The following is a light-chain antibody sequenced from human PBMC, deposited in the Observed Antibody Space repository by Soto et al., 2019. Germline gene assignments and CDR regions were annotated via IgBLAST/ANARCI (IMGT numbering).Light chain of an antibody. V-gene: IGKV3-15*01. CDR2: GAS. CDR1: QSVSSN. CDR3: QQYNNWPTWT. J-gene: IGKJ1*01. Sequence: EIVMTQSPATLSVSPGERATLSCGASQSVSSNLAWYQQKPGQGPRLLIYGASSRATGIPARFSGSGSATEFTLTISSLQAEDSAVYFCQQYNNWPTWTFGQGTKVDIK.